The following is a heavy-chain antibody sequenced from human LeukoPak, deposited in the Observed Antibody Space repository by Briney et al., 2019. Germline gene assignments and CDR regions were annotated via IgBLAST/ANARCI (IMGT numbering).Heavy chain of an antibody. CDR2: ISYDGSNK. D-gene: IGHD6-13*01. Sequence: GGSLRLSCAASGFTFSSYAMHWVRQAPGKGLEWVAVISYDGSNKYYADSVKGRLTISRDNSKNTLYLQMNSLRAEDTAVYYCARETARIAAAGYFDYWGQGTLVTVSS. J-gene: IGHJ4*02. CDR1: GFTFSSYA. V-gene: IGHV3-30-3*01. CDR3: ARETARIAAAGYFDY.